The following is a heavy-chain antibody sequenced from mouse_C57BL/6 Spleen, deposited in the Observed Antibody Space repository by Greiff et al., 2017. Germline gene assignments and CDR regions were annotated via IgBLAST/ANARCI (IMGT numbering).Heavy chain of an antibody. J-gene: IGHJ4*01. CDR3: ERTGNYPPMDY. Sequence: QVQLQQSGPELVKPGASVKISCKASGYAFSSSWMNWVKQRPGKGLEWIGRIYPGDGDTNYNGKFKGKATLTADKSSSTAYMQLSSLTSEDSAVYCCERTGNYPPMDYWGQGTSVTVSS. D-gene: IGHD2-1*01. CDR1: GYAFSSSW. CDR2: IYPGDGDT. V-gene: IGHV1-82*01.